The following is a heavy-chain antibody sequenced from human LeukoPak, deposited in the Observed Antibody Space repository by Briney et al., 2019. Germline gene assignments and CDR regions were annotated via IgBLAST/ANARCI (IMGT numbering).Heavy chain of an antibody. V-gene: IGHV1-18*01. J-gene: IGHJ4*02. D-gene: IGHD2/OR15-2a*01. Sequence: ASVKVSCKASGYTFTSYGISWVRQAPGQGLEWMGWISPDNGNTNYAQNLQGRVTMSPDTSTRTAYMELKSLRSDDTAMYYCAREGGGLLSFFDSWGQGTLVTVSS. CDR2: ISPDNGNT. CDR1: GYTFTSYG. CDR3: AREGGGLLSFFDS.